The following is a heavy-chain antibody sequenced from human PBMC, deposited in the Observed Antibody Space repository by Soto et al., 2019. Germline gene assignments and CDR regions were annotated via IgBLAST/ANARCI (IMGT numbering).Heavy chain of an antibody. J-gene: IGHJ6*02. CDR1: GGSISSYY. CDR2: IYYSGST. V-gene: IGHV4-59*01. CDR3: ARELGYCSSTSCSQYYYYGMDV. Sequence: SETLSLTCTVSGGSISSYYWIWIRQPPGKGLEWIGYIYYSGSTNYNPSLKSRVTISVDTSKNQFSLKLSSVTAADTAVYYCARELGYCSSTSCSQYYYYGMDVWGQGTTVTVSS. D-gene: IGHD2-2*01.